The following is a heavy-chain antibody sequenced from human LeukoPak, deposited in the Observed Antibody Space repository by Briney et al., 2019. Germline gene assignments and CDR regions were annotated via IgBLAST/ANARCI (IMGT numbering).Heavy chain of an antibody. CDR2: IYHSGST. CDR1: GGSISSGGYS. CDR3: ARGYSSGWWENYYYYGMDV. J-gene: IGHJ6*02. D-gene: IGHD6-19*01. V-gene: IGHV4-30-2*01. Sequence: PSETLSLTCAVSGGSISSGGYSWRWIRQPPGKGLEWIGYIYHSGSTYYNPSLKSRVTISVDRSKNQFSPKLSSVTAADTAVYYCARGYSSGWWENYYYYGMDVWGQGTTVTVSS.